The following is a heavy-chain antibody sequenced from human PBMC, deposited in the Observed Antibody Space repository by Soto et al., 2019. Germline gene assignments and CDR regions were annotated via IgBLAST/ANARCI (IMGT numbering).Heavy chain of an antibody. CDR2: MSFDGSNQ. V-gene: IGHV3-30*18. J-gene: IGHJ4*02. Sequence: GGSVRLSCAASGFTFSSYGMHWVRQAPGKGLEWVAMMSFDGSNQYYGESVKGRFTISRDKTNNTLYLQMSSLRPEDTAVYLCAKDGGQWLTLLDSWGQGTLVTVSS. CDR1: GFTFSSYG. D-gene: IGHD6-19*01. CDR3: AKDGGQWLTLLDS.